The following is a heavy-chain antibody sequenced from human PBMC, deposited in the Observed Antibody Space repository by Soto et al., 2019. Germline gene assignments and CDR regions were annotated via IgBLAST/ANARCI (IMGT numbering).Heavy chain of an antibody. CDR1: GGSISSYY. V-gene: IGHV4-59*01. D-gene: IGHD2-8*02. CDR3: ARSTGLSFDY. Sequence: PLEILSLTCTVSGGSISSYYWSWIRQPPGKGLEWIGYIYYSGSTNYNPSFKSRVTISVDTSKNQFSLKLSSVTAADTAVYYCARSTGLSFDYWGQGTLVTVSS. CDR2: IYYSGST. J-gene: IGHJ4*02.